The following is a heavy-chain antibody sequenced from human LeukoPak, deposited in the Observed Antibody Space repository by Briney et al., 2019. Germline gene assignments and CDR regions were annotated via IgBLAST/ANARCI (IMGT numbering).Heavy chain of an antibody. CDR1: GFTLSSYW. Sequence: GGSLRLSCAASGFTLSSYWMSWVRQAPGKGLEWVANIKQDGSEKHYVDSVKGRFTISRDNAKNSLDLQMNSLRAEDTAVYYCARDLWIDYYGMDVWGQGTTVTVSS. D-gene: IGHD3-3*01. V-gene: IGHV3-7*01. CDR3: ARDLWIDYYGMDV. CDR2: IKQDGSEK. J-gene: IGHJ6*02.